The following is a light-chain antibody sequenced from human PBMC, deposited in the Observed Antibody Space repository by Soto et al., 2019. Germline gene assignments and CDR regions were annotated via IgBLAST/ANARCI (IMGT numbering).Light chain of an antibody. Sequence: EIQMTQSPSSLSASVGDRVTITCRASQSISSYLNWYQQKPGKAPKLLIYAASSLQSGVPSRFSGSGSGTDFTLTISFLQPEDFVTYYCKLTSITPIT. V-gene: IGKV1-39*01. CDR2: AAS. CDR3: KLTSITPIT. CDR1: QSISSY. J-gene: IGKJ5*01.